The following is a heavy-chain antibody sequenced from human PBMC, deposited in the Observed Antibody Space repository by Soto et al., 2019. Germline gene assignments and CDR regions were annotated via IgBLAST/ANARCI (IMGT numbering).Heavy chain of an antibody. D-gene: IGHD3-3*01. J-gene: IGHJ3*02. CDR1: GDTLTELS. Sequence: ASVKVSCKVCGDTLTELSMHWVRQAPGKGLEWMGGFDPEDGETIYAQKFQGRVTMTEDTSTDTAYMELSSLRSEDTAVYYCATGHYDFWSGYRHAFDIWGQGTMVTVSS. CDR2: FDPEDGET. V-gene: IGHV1-24*01. CDR3: ATGHYDFWSGYRHAFDI.